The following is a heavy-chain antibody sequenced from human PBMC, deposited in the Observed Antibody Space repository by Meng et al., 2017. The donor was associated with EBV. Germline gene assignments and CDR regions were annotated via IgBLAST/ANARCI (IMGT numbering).Heavy chain of an antibody. CDR2: LIPMSGAP. D-gene: IGHD3-10*01. Sequence: QGEVERSGAEVKGPGSSVKISCKTSGGPFRSDAVSWVRQGPGQGLEWLGGLIPMSGAPHYAQKFQDRVTITADEYTRTHYMELSSLRSDDTAMYYCASESGRGFTPDFWGQGTLVTVSS. V-gene: IGHV1-69*01. J-gene: IGHJ4*02. CDR3: ASESGRGFTPDF. CDR1: GGPFRSDA.